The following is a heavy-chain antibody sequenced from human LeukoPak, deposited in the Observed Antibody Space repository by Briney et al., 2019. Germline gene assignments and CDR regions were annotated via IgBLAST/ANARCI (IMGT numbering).Heavy chain of an antibody. V-gene: IGHV3-23*01. J-gene: IGHJ4*02. CDR2: ISSTGYT. CDR1: GFIFSDSV. D-gene: IGHD3-3*01. CDR3: AKDGRSGFYPGVVH. Sequence: GGSLRLSCAASGFIFSDSVMSWVRQAPGKGLEWVAAISSTGYTDNADSLKGRFSISRDNSKDTLYLQMNSLRVDDTAIYYCAKDGRSGFYPGVVHWGRGTLVTVSS.